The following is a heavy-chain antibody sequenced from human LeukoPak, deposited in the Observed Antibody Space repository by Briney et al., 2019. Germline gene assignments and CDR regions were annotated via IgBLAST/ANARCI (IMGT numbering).Heavy chain of an antibody. CDR1: GFTFSSYA. Sequence: GGSLRLSCAASGFTFSSYAMSWARQAPGKGLEWVSAISGSGGSTYYADSVKGRFTISRDNSKNTLYLQMSSLKTEDTAVYYCTTDGGITPPTTMNYWGQGTPVTVSS. CDR3: TTDGGITPPTTMNY. V-gene: IGHV3-23*01. J-gene: IGHJ4*02. CDR2: ISGSGGST. D-gene: IGHD1-14*01.